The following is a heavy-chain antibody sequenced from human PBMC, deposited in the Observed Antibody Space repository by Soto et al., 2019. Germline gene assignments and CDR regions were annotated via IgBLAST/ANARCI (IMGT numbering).Heavy chain of an antibody. D-gene: IGHD6-13*01. CDR2: ISGSGGST. CDR1: GFTFSSYA. V-gene: IGHV3-23*01. Sequence: GGSLRLSCAASGFTFSSYAMSWVRQAPGKGLEWVSAISGSGGSTYYADSVKGRFTISRDNSKNTLYLQMNSLRAEDTAVYYCAKEHKYSSSWFHYYGMDVWGQGTTVTVSS. J-gene: IGHJ6*02. CDR3: AKEHKYSSSWFHYYGMDV.